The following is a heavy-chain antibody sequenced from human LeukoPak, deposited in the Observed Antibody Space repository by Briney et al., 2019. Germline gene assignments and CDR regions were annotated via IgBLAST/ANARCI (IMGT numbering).Heavy chain of an antibody. V-gene: IGHV1-69*05. CDR1: GYTFTKFD. CDR2: IIPIFGTA. J-gene: IGHJ6*03. D-gene: IGHD2-2*01. CDR3: AREQDIVVVPAASAGHNYYYYYMDV. Sequence: SVKVSCKSSGYTFTKFDINWVRQATGQGLEWMGGIIPIFGTANYAQKFQGRVTTDESTSTAYMELSSLRSEDTAVYYCAREQDIVVVPAASAGHNYYYYYMDVWGKGTTVTVSS.